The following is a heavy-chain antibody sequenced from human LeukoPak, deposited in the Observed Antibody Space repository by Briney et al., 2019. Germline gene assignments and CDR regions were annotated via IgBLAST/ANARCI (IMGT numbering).Heavy chain of an antibody. Sequence: GGSLRLSCAVSGFTFGSYEMNWVRQAPGKGLEWVSYISSSGDTVYYADSVKGRFTISRDNAKNSLYLQMNSLRAADTAVYFCARGQYWFDPWGQGTLVTVSS. CDR3: ARGQYWFDP. J-gene: IGHJ5*02. V-gene: IGHV3-48*03. CDR1: GFTFGSYE. CDR2: ISSSGDTV.